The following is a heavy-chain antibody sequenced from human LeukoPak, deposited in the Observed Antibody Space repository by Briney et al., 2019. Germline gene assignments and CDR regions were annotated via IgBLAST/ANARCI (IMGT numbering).Heavy chain of an antibody. Sequence: ASVKVSCKASGYTFTVYYMHWVRQAPGQGLEGMGWINPNSGGTNYAQKFQGRVTMTRDTSISTAYMELSRLRSDDTALYYCTRDVRPRGGIDSWGQGTLVTVCS. CDR1: GYTFTVYY. V-gene: IGHV1-2*02. CDR2: INPNSGGT. D-gene: IGHD3-10*01. J-gene: IGHJ4*02. CDR3: TRDVRPRGGIDS.